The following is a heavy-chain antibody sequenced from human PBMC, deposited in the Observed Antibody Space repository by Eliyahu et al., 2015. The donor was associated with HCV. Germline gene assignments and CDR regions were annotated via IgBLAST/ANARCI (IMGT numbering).Heavy chain of an antibody. CDR3: AKDFWSGYPGYPYDY. D-gene: IGHD3-3*01. Sequence: EVQLLESGGGLVQPGGSLRLSCATSGFPFSSYAMSWVRQAPGKGLEWVSAISGSGGSTYYADSVKGRFTISRDNSKNTLYLQMNSLRAEDTAVYYCAKDFWSGYPGYPYDYWGQGTLVTVSS. V-gene: IGHV3-23*01. CDR2: ISGSGGST. CDR1: GFPFSSYA. J-gene: IGHJ4*02.